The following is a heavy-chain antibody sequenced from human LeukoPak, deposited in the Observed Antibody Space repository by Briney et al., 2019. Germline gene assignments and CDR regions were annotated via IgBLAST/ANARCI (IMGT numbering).Heavy chain of an antibody. CDR2: IRSKANSYAT. V-gene: IGHV3-73*01. D-gene: IGHD1-26*01. CDR1: GFTFSGSA. CDR3: TRPHSGSYSN. J-gene: IGHJ4*02. Sequence: PGGSLKLSCAASGFTFSGSAMHWVRQASGQGLEWVGRIRSKANSYATAYAASVKGRFTISRDDSKNTAYLQMNSLKTEDTAVYYCTRPHSGSYSNWGQGTLVTVSS.